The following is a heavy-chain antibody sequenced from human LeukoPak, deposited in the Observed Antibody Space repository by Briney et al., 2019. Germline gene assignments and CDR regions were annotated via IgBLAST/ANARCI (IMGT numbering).Heavy chain of an antibody. CDR1: GFTVSSNY. CDR3: ARDRSGSYFDY. CDR2: IYSGGST. V-gene: IGHV3-53*01. Sequence: GGSLRLSCAASGFTVSSNYMSWVRQAPGKGLEWVSVIYSGGSTYYADSVKGRFTISRDNSKNTLYLQMNSLRAEDTAVYYCARDRSGSYFDYWGQGILVTVSS. D-gene: IGHD1-26*01. J-gene: IGHJ4*02.